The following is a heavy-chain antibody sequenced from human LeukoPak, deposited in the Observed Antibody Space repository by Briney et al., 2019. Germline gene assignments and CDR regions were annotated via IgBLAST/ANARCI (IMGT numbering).Heavy chain of an antibody. Sequence: ASVKVSCKASGYTFTGYYMHCVRQAPGQGLEWMGWINPNSGGTNYAQKFQGRVTMTRDTSISTAYMELSRLRSDDTAVYYCARWGGPRGPVATLFDYWGQGTLVTVSS. CDR1: GYTFTGYY. CDR2: INPNSGGT. CDR3: ARWGGPRGPVATLFDY. D-gene: IGHD5-12*01. V-gene: IGHV1-2*02. J-gene: IGHJ4*02.